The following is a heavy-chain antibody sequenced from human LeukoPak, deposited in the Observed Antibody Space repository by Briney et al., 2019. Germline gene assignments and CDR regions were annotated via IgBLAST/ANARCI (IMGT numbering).Heavy chain of an antibody. CDR2: FSRSGPDT. J-gene: IGHJ4*02. CDR1: GFTFGSSA. V-gene: IGHV3-23*01. Sequence: GGSLRLSCAASGFTFGSSAMSWVRQAPGKGPEWVSTFSRSGPDTYYADSVKGRFTIFRDNSKNTLYLQMDSLRAEDTAVYYCAKGSLGSWYYFDYWGQGTLVTVSS. D-gene: IGHD6-13*01. CDR3: AKGSLGSWYYFDY.